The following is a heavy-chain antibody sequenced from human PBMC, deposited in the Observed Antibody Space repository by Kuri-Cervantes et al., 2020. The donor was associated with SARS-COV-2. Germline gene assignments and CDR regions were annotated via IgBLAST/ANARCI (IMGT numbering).Heavy chain of an antibody. D-gene: IGHD3-3*01. CDR3: ARDRYDQMDV. CDR1: GGSISSYY. CDR2: IYYSGST. J-gene: IGHJ6*04. Sequence: LSCTVSGGSISSYYWSWIRRPPGKGLEWIGYIYYSGSTNYNPSLKSRVTISVDTSKNQFSLKLSSVTAADTAVYYCARDRYDQMDVWGKGTTVTVSS. V-gene: IGHV4-59*01.